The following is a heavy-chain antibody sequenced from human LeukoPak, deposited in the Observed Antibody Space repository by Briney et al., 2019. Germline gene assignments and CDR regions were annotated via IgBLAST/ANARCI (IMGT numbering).Heavy chain of an antibody. D-gene: IGHD6-13*01. Sequence: GGSLRPSCAASGFTFNAYSMSWVRQAPGKGLEWVANIKQDGSEKYYVDSVKGRFTISRDNAKNSLYLQMNSLRAEDTAVYYCARVRLAAAGTRLDYWGQGTLVTVSS. CDR3: ARVRLAAAGTRLDY. V-gene: IGHV3-7*01. J-gene: IGHJ4*02. CDR2: IKQDGSEK. CDR1: GFTFNAYS.